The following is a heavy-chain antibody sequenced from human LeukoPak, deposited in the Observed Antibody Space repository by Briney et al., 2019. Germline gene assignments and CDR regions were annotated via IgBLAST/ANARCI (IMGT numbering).Heavy chain of an antibody. CDR3: ANTMTGAVDI. CDR1: GFTFRNAW. V-gene: IGHV3-15*01. Sequence: GGSLRLSCAASGFTFRNAWMSWVRQAPGKGLEWVGRIKSKIDGGTPDYAAPVKGRFTISRDDSKNTVDLQMNSLRAEDTAVYYCANTMTGAVDIWGQGTLVTVSS. CDR2: IKSKIDGGTP. D-gene: IGHD3-22*01. J-gene: IGHJ3*02.